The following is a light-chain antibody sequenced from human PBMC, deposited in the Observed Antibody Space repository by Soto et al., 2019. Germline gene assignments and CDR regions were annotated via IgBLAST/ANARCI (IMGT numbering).Light chain of an antibody. J-gene: IGKJ1*01. CDR2: GAS. CDR1: QSVNGN. V-gene: IGKV3-15*01. CDR3: QQYNNWPPA. Sequence: EIVMTQSPATLSVSPGERATLSCRASQSVNGNLAWYQQKHGQAPRLLIYGASTRATGIPARFSGSGSGTEFTLTISSLQSEDFAVYYCQQYNNWPPAFGQGTKVEIK.